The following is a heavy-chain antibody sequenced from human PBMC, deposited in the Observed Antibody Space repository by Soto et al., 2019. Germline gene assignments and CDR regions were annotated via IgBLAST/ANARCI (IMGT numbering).Heavy chain of an antibody. Sequence: QVQLVQSGAEVKKPGASVKVSCKASGYTFTSYYMHWVRQAPGQGLEWMGIINPSGGSTSYAQKFQGRVTMTRDTSTSTVYMELSSLRSEDKAVYYCARDRIRKYSFDYWGQGTLVTVSS. CDR1: GYTFTSYY. CDR3: ARDRIRKYSFDY. CDR2: INPSGGST. V-gene: IGHV1-46*01. D-gene: IGHD3-3*02. J-gene: IGHJ4*02.